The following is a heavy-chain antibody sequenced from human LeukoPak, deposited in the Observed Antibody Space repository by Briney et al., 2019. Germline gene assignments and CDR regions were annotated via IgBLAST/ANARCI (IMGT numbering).Heavy chain of an antibody. Sequence: SETLSLTCSVSGGSISSSAFWWGWIRQPPGKGLVWVGSSYFGGSTSYNPSLQSRVSVSVDTSKNQFSLGLTSVTAADTGVYYCARQGFCSGGTCRGRFDYWGHGILVTVSS. V-gene: IGHV4-39*01. CDR2: SYFGGST. CDR3: ARQGFCSGGTCRGRFDY. J-gene: IGHJ4*03. D-gene: IGHD2-15*01. CDR1: GGSISSSAFW.